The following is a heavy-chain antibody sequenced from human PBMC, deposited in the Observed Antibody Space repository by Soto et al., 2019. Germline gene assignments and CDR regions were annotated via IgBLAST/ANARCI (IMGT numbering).Heavy chain of an antibody. CDR1: GFTFSSYG. CDR3: ATTTPSYQFDY. D-gene: IGHD1-26*01. J-gene: IGHJ4*02. CDR2: ISYDGSNK. V-gene: IGHV3-30*03. Sequence: HPGGSLRLSCAASGFTFSSYGMHWVRQAPGKGLEWVAVISYDGSNKYYADSVKGRFTISRDNSKNTLYLQMNSLRAEDTAVYYCATTTPSYQFDYWGQGTLVTVSS.